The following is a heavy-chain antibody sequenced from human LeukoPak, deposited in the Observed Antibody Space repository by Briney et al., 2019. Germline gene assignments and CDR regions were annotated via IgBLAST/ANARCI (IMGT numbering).Heavy chain of an antibody. Sequence: GGSLRLSCAASGFAFSSYSMNWVRQAPGKGLEWVSSISSGSSYIYYADSVKGRFTISRDNAKNSLYLQMNSLRAEDTAVYYCARDLRGYSGYDYPGYYFDYWGQGTLVTVSS. CDR2: ISSGSSYI. V-gene: IGHV3-21*01. J-gene: IGHJ4*02. CDR1: GFAFSSYS. D-gene: IGHD5-12*01. CDR3: ARDLRGYSGYDYPGYYFDY.